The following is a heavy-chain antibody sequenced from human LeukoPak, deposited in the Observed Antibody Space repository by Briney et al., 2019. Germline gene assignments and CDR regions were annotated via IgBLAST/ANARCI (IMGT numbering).Heavy chain of an antibody. CDR3: ARHAEITMVRGVTYYFDY. D-gene: IGHD3-10*01. J-gene: IGHJ4*02. V-gene: IGHV4-39*01. CDR1: GGSISSSSYY. CDR2: IYYSGST. Sequence: SETLSLTCTVSGGSISSSSYYWGWIRQPPGKGLEWIGSIYYSGSTYYSPSLKSRVTISVDTSKNQFSLKLSSVTAADTAVYYCARHAEITMVRGVTYYFDYWGQGTLVTVSS.